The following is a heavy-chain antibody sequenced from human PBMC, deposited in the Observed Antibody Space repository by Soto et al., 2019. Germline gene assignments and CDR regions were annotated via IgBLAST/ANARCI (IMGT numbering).Heavy chain of an antibody. V-gene: IGHV3-23*01. CDR3: ARYIRGPTVFYFDF. D-gene: IGHD1-1*01. CDR1: GFTFRSYA. J-gene: IGHJ4*02. CDR2: ISYNGANT. Sequence: GSLRLSCAASGFTFRSYAMTWVRRAPGQGLEWVSVISYNGANTYYADSVKGRFTISRDNSKGTVNLQMNTLRVEDTAVYYCARYIRGPTVFYFDFWGPGVLVTVSS.